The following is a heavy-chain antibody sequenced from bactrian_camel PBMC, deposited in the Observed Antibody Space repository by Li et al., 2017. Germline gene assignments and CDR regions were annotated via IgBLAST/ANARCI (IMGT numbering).Heavy chain of an antibody. CDR2: IDSDGSI. Sequence: QVQLVESGGGSVQAGGSLKLSCAGTRGPSDNYCLAWFRQGPGKEREGVAAIDSDGSITYARSVKDRFTISKDNTKRTLYLEMNNLKPEDTAMYYCVADETCVRWYLPAGSADFGAWGQGTQVTVS. J-gene: IGHJ6*01. CDR1: RGPSDNYC. D-gene: IGHD2*01. CDR3: VADETCVRWYLPAGSADFGA. V-gene: IGHV3S53*01.